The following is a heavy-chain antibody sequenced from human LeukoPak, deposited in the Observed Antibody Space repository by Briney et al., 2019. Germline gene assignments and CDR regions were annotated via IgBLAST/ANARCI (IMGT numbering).Heavy chain of an antibody. V-gene: IGHV4-34*01. J-gene: IGHJ6*04. CDR1: GGSFSGYY. CDR3: ARGPVVPAAMAYGMDV. D-gene: IGHD2-2*01. CDR2: INHSGST. Sequence: SETLSLTCAVYGGSFSGYYWSWIRQPPGKGLEWIGEINHSGSTNYNPSLKSRVTISVDTSKNQFSLKLSSVTAADTAAYYCARGPVVPAAMAYGMDVWGKGTTVTVSS.